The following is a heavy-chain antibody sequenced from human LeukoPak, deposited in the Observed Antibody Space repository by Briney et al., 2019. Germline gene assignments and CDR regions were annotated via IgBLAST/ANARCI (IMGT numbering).Heavy chain of an antibody. CDR2: ISSSSSTI. CDR1: GFTFSTYS. J-gene: IGHJ6*02. D-gene: IGHD2-2*02. V-gene: IGHV3-48*01. CDR3: AKASYCSSTSCYSSYYYYGMDV. Sequence: GGSLRLSCAASGFTFSTYSMNWVRQAPGKGLEWVSYISSSSSTIYYADSVKGRFTISRDNAKNSLYLQMSSLRAEDTAVYYCAKASYCSSTSCYSSYYYYGMDVWGQGTTVTVSS.